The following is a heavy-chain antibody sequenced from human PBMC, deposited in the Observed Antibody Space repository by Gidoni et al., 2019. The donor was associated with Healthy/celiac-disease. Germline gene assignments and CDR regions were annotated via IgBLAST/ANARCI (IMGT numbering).Heavy chain of an antibody. CDR2: IIPIFGTA. CDR1: GGTFSSYA. CDR3: ATGWSDYGDYGRFVRRVKSNTPFDY. V-gene: IGHV1-69*01. Sequence: QVQLVQSGAEVKKPGSSVKVSCKASGGTFSSYAISWVRQAPGQGLEWMGGIIPIFGTATSAQKFQGRVTIHADESTSTAYMELSSLRSEDTAVYYCATGWSDYGDYGRFVRRVKSNTPFDYWGQGTLVTVSS. D-gene: IGHD4-17*01. J-gene: IGHJ4*02.